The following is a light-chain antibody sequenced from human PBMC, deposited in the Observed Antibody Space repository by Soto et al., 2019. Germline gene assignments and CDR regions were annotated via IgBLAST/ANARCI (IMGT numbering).Light chain of an antibody. CDR1: SSNVGAGYD. V-gene: IGLV1-40*01. CDR3: QSYDSSLSAFV. Sequence: QSVLTQPPSVSGAPGQRVTISCTGSSSNVGAGYDVHWYQQLPGTAPKLLIYGNSNRPSGVPDRVSGSKSGTSASLAITGLRAEEEADDYCQSYDSSLSAFVFGTGTKLTVL. J-gene: IGLJ1*01. CDR2: GNS.